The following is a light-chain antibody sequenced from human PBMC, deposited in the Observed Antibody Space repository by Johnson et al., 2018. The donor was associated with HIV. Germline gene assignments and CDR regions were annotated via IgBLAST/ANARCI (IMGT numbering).Light chain of an antibody. V-gene: IGLV1-51*02. CDR3: GTWDNSLSIGGV. CDR2: END. J-gene: IGLJ1*01. Sequence: QSVLTQPPSVSAAPGQKVTISCSGSSSNIGNDYVSWYQQLPGTAPKLLIYENDKRPSGIPYRFSGSKSGTSATLGITGLQTGDEADYYCGTWDNSLSIGGVFGSATKVTVL. CDR1: SSNIGNDY.